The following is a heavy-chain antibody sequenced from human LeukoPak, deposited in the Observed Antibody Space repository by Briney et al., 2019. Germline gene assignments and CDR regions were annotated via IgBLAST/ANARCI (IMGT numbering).Heavy chain of an antibody. V-gene: IGHV1-2*06. J-gene: IGHJ5*02. Sequence: ASVKVSCKASGYTFIGYYMHWVRQAPGQEREWMGRINPDSGGTNFAQRFQGRVTMTRDTSIHTAYMELSRLRSDDTAIYYCARELGGSYNWFDPWGQGTLVTVSS. CDR2: INPDSGGT. CDR3: ARELGGSYNWFDP. D-gene: IGHD3-16*01. CDR1: GYTFIGYY.